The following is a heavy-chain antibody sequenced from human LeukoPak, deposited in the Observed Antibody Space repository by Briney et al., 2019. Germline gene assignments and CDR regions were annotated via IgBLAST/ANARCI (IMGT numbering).Heavy chain of an antibody. J-gene: IGHJ6*02. CDR2: ISAYSGNT. CDR1: GYTLTNYG. V-gene: IGHV1-18*01. CDR3: ARDHRLGVMVAYGMDV. Sequence: SVKVSCKASGYTLTNYGISWVRQAPGQGLEWMGWISAYSGNTNYAQKFQGRVTMTTDTSTSTAYMELRSLRSDDTAVYYCARDHRLGVMVAYGMDVWGQGTTVTVSS. D-gene: IGHD2-21*01.